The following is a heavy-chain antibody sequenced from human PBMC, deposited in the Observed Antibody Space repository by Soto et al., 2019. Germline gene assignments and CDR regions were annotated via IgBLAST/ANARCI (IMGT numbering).Heavy chain of an antibody. CDR2: INGDGSGT. CDR3: AKGYSGYDYGY. CDR1: GFTFTTYW. V-gene: IGHV3-74*01. J-gene: IGHJ4*02. Sequence: GGSLRLSCEASGFTFTTYWMHWVRQAPGKGLVWVSRINGDGSGTSYADSVKGRFTISRDNGKNTLYLQMNSLRAEDTAVYYCAKGYSGYDYGYWGQGALVTVSS. D-gene: IGHD5-12*01.